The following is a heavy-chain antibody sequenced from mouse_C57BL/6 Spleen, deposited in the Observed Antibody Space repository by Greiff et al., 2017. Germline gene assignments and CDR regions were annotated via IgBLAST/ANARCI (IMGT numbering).Heavy chain of an antibody. CDR3: ARSPYYDYDGYFDY. J-gene: IGHJ2*01. CDR1: GYTFTDYY. D-gene: IGHD2-4*01. CDR2: IYPGSGNT. Sequence: VQLQQSGAELVRPGASVKLSCKASGYTFTDYYINWVKQRPGQGLEWIARIYPGSGNTYYNEKFKGKATLTAEKSSSTAYMQLSSLTSEDSAVYFCARSPYYDYDGYFDYWGQGTTLTVSS. V-gene: IGHV1-76*01.